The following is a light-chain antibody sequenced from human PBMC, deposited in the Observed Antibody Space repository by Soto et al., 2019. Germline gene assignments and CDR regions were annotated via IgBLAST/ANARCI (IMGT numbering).Light chain of an antibody. CDR1: SGHSSYA. V-gene: IGLV4-69*01. CDR2: LNSDGSH. CDR3: QTWGTGFEV. J-gene: IGLJ2*01. Sequence: QLVLTQSPSASASLGASVKLTCTLSSGHSSYAIAWHQQQPEKGPRYLMKLNSDGSHFKGDGIPDRFSSGAERYLTISSLQSEDEADYYCQTWGTGFEVFGGGTKLTVL.